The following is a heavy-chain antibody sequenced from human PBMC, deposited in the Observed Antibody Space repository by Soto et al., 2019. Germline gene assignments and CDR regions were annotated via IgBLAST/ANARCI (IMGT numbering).Heavy chain of an antibody. CDR1: GGSISSGDYY. V-gene: IGHV4-30-4*01. CDR2: IYYSGST. Sequence: PSETLSLTCTVSGGSISSGDYYWSWVRQPPGKGLKWIGYIYYSGSTYYNPSLKSRVTISVDTSKNQFSLKLSSVTAADMAVYYCARVVPAAPGVDYWGQGTLVTVSS. J-gene: IGHJ4*02. D-gene: IGHD2-2*01. CDR3: ARVVPAAPGVDY.